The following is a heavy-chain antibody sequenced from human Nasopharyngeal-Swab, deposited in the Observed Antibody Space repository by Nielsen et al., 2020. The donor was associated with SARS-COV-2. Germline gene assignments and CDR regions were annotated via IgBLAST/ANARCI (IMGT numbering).Heavy chain of an antibody. D-gene: IGHD1-26*01. CDR2: IRSKTYGGAP. Sequence: GESLKISCTTSGFTFGDYAMSWFRQAPGKGLEWVGFIRSKTYGGAPEYAAPVKGRFTISRDGAESIAYLQMNSLETEDTGVYYCARSVGSFYGQGAFDIWGQGTMVTVSS. CDR3: ARSVGSFYGQGAFDI. V-gene: IGHV3-49*01. J-gene: IGHJ3*02. CDR1: GFTFGDYA.